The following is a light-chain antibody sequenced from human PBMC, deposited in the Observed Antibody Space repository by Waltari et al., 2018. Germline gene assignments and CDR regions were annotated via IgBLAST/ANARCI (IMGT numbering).Light chain of an antibody. CDR3: AAWDGSLNGWV. V-gene: IGLV1-44*01. J-gene: IGLJ3*02. Sequence: QSVLTQPPSGSGTPGQRGTIACSGSSSNIGSNTVNWYKQLPGTAPKLHIYSNNQRPSGVPDRFSGSKSGTPASLAISGLQSEDEADYYCAAWDGSLNGWVFGGGTKLSV. CDR2: SNN. CDR1: SSNIGSNT.